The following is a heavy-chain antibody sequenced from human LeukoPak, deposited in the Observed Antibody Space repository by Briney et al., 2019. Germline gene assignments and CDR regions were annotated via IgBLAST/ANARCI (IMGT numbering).Heavy chain of an antibody. CDR1: GFTFSSYA. J-gene: IGHJ4*02. CDR3: AKGYSSSWHFDY. D-gene: IGHD6-13*01. Sequence: GGSLRLSCAASGFTFSSYAMCWVRQAPGKGLGWVSAISGSGGSRYYADSVKGRFTISRDNSKNTLYLQMNGLRAEDTAVYYCAKGYSSSWHFDYWGQGTLVTVSS. V-gene: IGHV3-23*01. CDR2: ISGSGGSR.